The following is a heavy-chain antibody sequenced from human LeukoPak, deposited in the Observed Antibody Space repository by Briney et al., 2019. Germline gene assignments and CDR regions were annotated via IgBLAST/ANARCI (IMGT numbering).Heavy chain of an antibody. CDR3: AKVRESYSSSLYYLDY. Sequence: PGGSLRLSCAASGFTFSSYGMHWVRQAPGKGLEWVAFIRYDGNNKYYADSVKGRFTISRDNSKNTLFLQMNSLRPEDTAVYYCAKVRESYSSSLYYLDYWSQGTLVAVSS. J-gene: IGHJ4*02. V-gene: IGHV3-30*02. D-gene: IGHD6-6*01. CDR2: IRYDGNNK. CDR1: GFTFSSYG.